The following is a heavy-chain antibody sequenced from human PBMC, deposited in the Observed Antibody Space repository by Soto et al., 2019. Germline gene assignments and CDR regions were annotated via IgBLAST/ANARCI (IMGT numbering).Heavy chain of an antibody. CDR3: ARGERYDFWSGYYHPWNWFDP. V-gene: IGHV4-34*01. D-gene: IGHD3-3*01. CDR2: INHSGST. J-gene: IGHJ5*02. Sequence: QVQLQQWGAGLLKPSETLSLTCAVYGGSFSGYYWSWIRQPLGKGLEWIGEINHSGSTNYNPSLKSRVTISVDTSKNQFSLKLSSVTAADTAVYYCARGERYDFWSGYYHPWNWFDPWGQGTLVTVSS. CDR1: GGSFSGYY.